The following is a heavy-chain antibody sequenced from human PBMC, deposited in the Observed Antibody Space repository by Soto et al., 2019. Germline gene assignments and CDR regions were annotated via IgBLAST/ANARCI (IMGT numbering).Heavy chain of an antibody. D-gene: IGHD3-22*01. Sequence: QVQLVQSGAKVKKPGSSVKVSCKASGGTFSSYAISWVRQAPGQGLEWMGGIIPIFGTANYAQKFQGRVTITADESTSTAYMELSSLRSEDTAVYYCASNYDSSGYFLFDYWGQGTLVTVSS. V-gene: IGHV1-69*01. CDR2: IIPIFGTA. CDR1: GGTFSSYA. J-gene: IGHJ4*02. CDR3: ASNYDSSGYFLFDY.